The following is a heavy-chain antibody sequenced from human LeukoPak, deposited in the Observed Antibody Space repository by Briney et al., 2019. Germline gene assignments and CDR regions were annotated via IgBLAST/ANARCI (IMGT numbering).Heavy chain of an antibody. J-gene: IGHJ4*02. V-gene: IGHV3-23*01. Sequence: GGSLRLSCAASGFNFNNFAMSWVRHAPGKGPEWLSAMTGPADTTYYAEAVKGRFTISRDYSKSMVYLQMNSLRVEDTAIYYCAKGAEIDHWGQGTLVTVSS. CDR3: AKGAEIDH. CDR1: GFNFNNFA. CDR2: MTGPADTT.